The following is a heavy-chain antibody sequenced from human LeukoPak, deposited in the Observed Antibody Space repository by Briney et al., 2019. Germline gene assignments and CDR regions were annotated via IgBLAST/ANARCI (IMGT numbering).Heavy chain of an antibody. Sequence: GGSLRLSCAASGFTFTSYEMNWVRQAPGKGLEWVSYISSSGSTIYYADSVKGRFTMSRDNANNSVYLQMSSLRAEDTAVYYCATLPRQAAIYYDAYDIWGQGKMVTVSS. CDR2: ISSSGSTI. CDR1: GFTFTSYE. D-gene: IGHD2-2*02. V-gene: IGHV3-48*03. J-gene: IGHJ3*02. CDR3: ATLPRQAAIYYDAYDI.